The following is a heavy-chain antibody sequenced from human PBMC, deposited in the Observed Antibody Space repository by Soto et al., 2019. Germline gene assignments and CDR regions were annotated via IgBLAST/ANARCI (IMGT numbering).Heavy chain of an antibody. CDR3: AKGRRSSGSYLYYFNY. Sequence: EVQLLESGGGLVQPGGSLRLSCAASGFTFSSYAMSWVRQAPGKGLEWVSAISGSGGSTYYADSVKGRFTISRDNSKNTLYLQLNSLRAEDSAVYYCAKGRRSSGSYLYYFNYWGQGTLVTVS. V-gene: IGHV3-23*01. J-gene: IGHJ4*02. CDR1: GFTFSSYA. CDR2: ISGSGGST. D-gene: IGHD1-26*01.